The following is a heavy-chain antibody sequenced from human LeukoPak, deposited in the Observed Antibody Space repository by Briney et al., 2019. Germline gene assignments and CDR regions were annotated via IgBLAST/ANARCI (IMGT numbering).Heavy chain of an antibody. CDR3: ARVKRDGYNYGWFDP. V-gene: IGHV4-39*01. CDR2: IYYSGST. CDR1: GASISSTTYY. Sequence: PSETLSLTCTVSGASISSTTYYWGWIRQPPRKGLEWIASIYYSGSTYYNPSLKSRVTISVDTSKNQFSLKLSSVTAADTAVYYCARVKRDGYNYGWFDPWGQGTLVTVSS. D-gene: IGHD5-24*01. J-gene: IGHJ5*02.